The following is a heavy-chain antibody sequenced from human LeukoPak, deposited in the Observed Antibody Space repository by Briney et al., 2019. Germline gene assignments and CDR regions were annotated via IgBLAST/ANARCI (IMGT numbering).Heavy chain of an antibody. CDR2: IIPIFGTA. CDR1: GGTFSSYA. D-gene: IGHD3-3*01. V-gene: IGHV1-69*13. Sequence: SVKVSCKASGGTFSSYAISWVRQAPGQGLVWMGGIIPIFGTANYAQKFQGRVTITADESTSTAYMELSSLRSEDTAVYYCARDPTRITIFGVVPQYMDVWGKGTTVTVSS. J-gene: IGHJ6*03. CDR3: ARDPTRITIFGVVPQYMDV.